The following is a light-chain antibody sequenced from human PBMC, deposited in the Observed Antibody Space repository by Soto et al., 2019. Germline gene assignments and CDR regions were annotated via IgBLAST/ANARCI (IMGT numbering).Light chain of an antibody. CDR2: GAS. Sequence: EIVLTQSPGTLSLSPGERATLSCRASQSVSSSLAWYQQQPGQAPRLFIYGASNRATGIPDRFSGSGSGTDFTLTISRLEPEDFAVYYCQQYDTSPPAMYTFGQGTKLEI. J-gene: IGKJ2*01. V-gene: IGKV3-20*01. CDR3: QQYDTSPPAMYT. CDR1: QSVSSS.